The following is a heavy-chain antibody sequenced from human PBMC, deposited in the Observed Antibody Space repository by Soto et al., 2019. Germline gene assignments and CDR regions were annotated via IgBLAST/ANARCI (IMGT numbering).Heavy chain of an antibody. CDR1: GFTFDDYA. CDR3: AKDMEYYGSGSSSWRFDY. V-gene: IGHV3-9*01. D-gene: IGHD3-10*01. Sequence: GESLRLSCAASGFTFDDYAMHWVRQVPGKGLEWVSGISWSSGSIGYAGSVRGRFTISRDNAKNSLYLQMNSLRLDDTALYYCAKDMEYYGSGSSSWRFDYWGQGALVTVSS. CDR2: ISWSSGSI. J-gene: IGHJ4*02.